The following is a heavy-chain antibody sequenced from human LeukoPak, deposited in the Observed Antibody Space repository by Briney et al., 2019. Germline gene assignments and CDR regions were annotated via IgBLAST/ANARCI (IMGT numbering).Heavy chain of an antibody. CDR3: AGDAREYGSGSYYPDY. Sequence: GGSLRLSCAASGFTFSSYSMNWVRQAPGKGLEWVSSVSGSSNYIYYADSVRGRFTISRDNAKNSLYLQMNSLRDEDTAVYYCAGDAREYGSGSYYPDYWGQGTLVTVSS. CDR1: GFTFSSYS. D-gene: IGHD3-10*01. V-gene: IGHV3-21*01. J-gene: IGHJ4*02. CDR2: VSGSSNYI.